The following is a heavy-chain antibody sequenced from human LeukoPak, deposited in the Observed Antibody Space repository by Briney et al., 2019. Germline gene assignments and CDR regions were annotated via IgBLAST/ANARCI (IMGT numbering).Heavy chain of an antibody. V-gene: IGHV1-18*01. CDR3: ARLAYRAKYIDY. D-gene: IGHD4/OR15-4a*01. Sequence: ASVKVSCKASGYTFTNYDISWVRQAPGQGLEWMGWISVCNGNTNYAQKLQGRVTMTTDTSTSTAYMELWSLRSDDTAVYYCARLAYRAKYIDYWGQGTLVTVSS. CDR2: ISVCNGNT. J-gene: IGHJ4*02. CDR1: GYTFTNYD.